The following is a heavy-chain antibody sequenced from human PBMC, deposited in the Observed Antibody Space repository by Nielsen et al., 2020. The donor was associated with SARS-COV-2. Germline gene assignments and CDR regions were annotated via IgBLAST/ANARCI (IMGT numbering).Heavy chain of an antibody. J-gene: IGHJ4*02. CDR3: ARDLVTDTAMVGGPY. D-gene: IGHD5-18*01. CDR1: GFTFSSYS. CDR2: ISSSSSTI. Sequence: GGSLRLSCAASGFTFSSYSMNWVRQAPGKGLEWVSYISSSSSTIYYADSVKGRFTISRDNAKNSLYLQMNSLRAEDTAVYYCARDLVTDTAMVGGPYWGQGTLVTVSS. V-gene: IGHV3-48*01.